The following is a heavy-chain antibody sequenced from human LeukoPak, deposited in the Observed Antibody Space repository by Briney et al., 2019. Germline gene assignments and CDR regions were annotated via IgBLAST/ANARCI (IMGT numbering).Heavy chain of an antibody. J-gene: IGHJ4*02. Sequence: ASVKVSCKVSGYTLTELSMHWVRQAPGKGLEWMGGFDPEDGETIYAQKFQGRVTMIEDTSTDTAYMELSSLRSEDTAVYYCATGYRTTTVNLIDYWGQGTLVTVSS. V-gene: IGHV1-24*01. D-gene: IGHD4-11*01. CDR1: GYTLTELS. CDR2: FDPEDGET. CDR3: ATGYRTTTVNLIDY.